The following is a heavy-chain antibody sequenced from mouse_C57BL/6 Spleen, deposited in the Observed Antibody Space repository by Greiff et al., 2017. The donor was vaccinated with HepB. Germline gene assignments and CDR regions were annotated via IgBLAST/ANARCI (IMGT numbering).Heavy chain of an antibody. CDR2: INPNNGGT. V-gene: IGHV1-26*01. J-gene: IGHJ3*01. Sequence: EVQLQQSGPELVKPGASVKISCKASGYTFTDYYMNWVKQSHGKSLEWIGDINPNNGGTSYNQKFKGKATLTEDKSSSTAYMELRSLTSEDSAVYYCARSGTREGWFAYWGQGTLVTVSA. D-gene: IGHD3-1*01. CDR3: ARSGTREGWFAY. CDR1: GYTFTDYY.